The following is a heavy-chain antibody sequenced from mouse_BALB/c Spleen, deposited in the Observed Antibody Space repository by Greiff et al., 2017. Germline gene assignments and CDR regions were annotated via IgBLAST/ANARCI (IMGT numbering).Heavy chain of an antibody. D-gene: IGHD2-3*01. V-gene: IGHV3-2*02. CDR3: ARGLLGDYYAMDY. J-gene: IGHJ4*01. CDR2: ISYSGST. CDR1: GYSITSDYA. Sequence: EVQLVESGPGLVKPSQSLSLTCTVTGYSITSDYAWNWIRQFPGNKLEWMGYISYSGSTSYNPSLKSRISITRDTSKNQFFLQLNSVTTEDTATYYCARGLLGDYYAMDYWGQGTSVTVSS.